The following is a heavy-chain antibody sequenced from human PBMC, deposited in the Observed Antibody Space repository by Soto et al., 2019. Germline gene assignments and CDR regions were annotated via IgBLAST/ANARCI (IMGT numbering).Heavy chain of an antibody. V-gene: IGHV4-59*12. CDR2: AYYSGDT. Sequence: PSETLSLTCSVSGGSISRYYWSWIRQPPGKGLEWIGYAYYSGDTGYNPSLQSRVLISIDMSRNQFSLKLNSVTAADAAVYFCARGSTMTLYGLDVWGQGTTVTVSS. J-gene: IGHJ6*02. CDR3: ARGSTMTLYGLDV. CDR1: GGSISRYY. D-gene: IGHD1-1*01.